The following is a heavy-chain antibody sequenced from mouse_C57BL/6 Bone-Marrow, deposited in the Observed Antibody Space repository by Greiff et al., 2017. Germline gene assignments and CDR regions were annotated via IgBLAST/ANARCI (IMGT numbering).Heavy chain of an antibody. CDR3: TRKEVAYYSNYDWFAY. CDR1: GYTFTDYE. Sequence: QVQLQQSGAELVRPGASVTLSCKASGYTFTDYEMHWVKQTPVHGLEWIGAIDPETGGTAYNQKFKGKAILTADKSSSTAYMELRSLTSEDSAFYYCTRKEVAYYSNYDWFAYWGQGTLVTVSA. V-gene: IGHV1-15*01. D-gene: IGHD2-5*01. J-gene: IGHJ3*01. CDR2: IDPETGGT.